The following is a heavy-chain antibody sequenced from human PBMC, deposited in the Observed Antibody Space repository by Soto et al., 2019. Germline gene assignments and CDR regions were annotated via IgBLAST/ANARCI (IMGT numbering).Heavy chain of an antibody. CDR3: ARDNAPDSSGWYWLDAFDI. J-gene: IGHJ3*02. CDR1: GFTFSSYS. CDR2: ISSSSSYI. Sequence: EVQLVESGGGLVKPGGSLRLSCAASGFTFSSYSMNWVRQAPGKGLEWVSSISSSSSYIYYADSVKGRFTISRDNAKNSQYTQMNGLRAEDTAVYYCARDNAPDSSGWYWLDAFDIWGQGTMVTVSS. V-gene: IGHV3-21*01. D-gene: IGHD6-19*01.